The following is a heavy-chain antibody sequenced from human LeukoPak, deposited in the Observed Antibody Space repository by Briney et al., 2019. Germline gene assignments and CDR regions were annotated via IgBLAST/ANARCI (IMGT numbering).Heavy chain of an antibody. CDR2: INPNSGGT. CDR1: GYTFTVYY. CDR3: ARVGPGIAAAFGY. D-gene: IGHD6-13*01. J-gene: IGHJ4*02. Sequence: GASVTVSFKASGYTFTVYYMHWVRQAPGQGLEWMGWINPNSGGTNYAQKFQGRVTMTRDTSISTAYMELSRLRSDDTAVYYCARVGPGIAAAFGYWGQGTLVTVSS. V-gene: IGHV1-2*02.